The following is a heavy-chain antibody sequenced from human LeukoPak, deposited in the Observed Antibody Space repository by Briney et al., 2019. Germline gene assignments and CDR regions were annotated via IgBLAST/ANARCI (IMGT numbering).Heavy chain of an antibody. CDR1: GFIFSIYG. CDR3: AELGITLIGGV. J-gene: IGHJ6*04. D-gene: IGHD3-10*02. Sequence: PGGSLRLSCGASGFIFSIYGMSWVRQAPGKGLEWVANIKEDGSEKYYVDSVKGRFTISRDNAKNSLYLQMNSLRAEDTAVYYCAELGITLIGGVWGKGTTVSLSS. CDR2: IKEDGSEK. V-gene: IGHV3-7*01.